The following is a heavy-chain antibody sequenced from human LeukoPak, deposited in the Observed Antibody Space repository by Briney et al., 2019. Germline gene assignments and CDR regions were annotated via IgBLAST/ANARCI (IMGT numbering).Heavy chain of an antibody. V-gene: IGHV4-61*02. Sequence: SETLSLTCTITGGSISSGSYYWSWLRQPAEKGLDWIGRIYTSGSTNYNPSLKSRVTISVDTSKNQFSLKLGSVTAADTAVYYCARGLLWFGELFYYFDYWGQGTLVTVSS. CDR2: IYTSGST. J-gene: IGHJ4*02. D-gene: IGHD3-10*01. CDR1: GGSISSGSYY. CDR3: ARGLLWFGELFYYFDY.